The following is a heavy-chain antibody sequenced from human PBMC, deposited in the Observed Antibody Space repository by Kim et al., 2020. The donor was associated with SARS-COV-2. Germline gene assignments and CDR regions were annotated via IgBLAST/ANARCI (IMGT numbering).Heavy chain of an antibody. Sequence: LKSRVTISLDTSKNQFSLKLSSVTAADTAVYYCARDVDYYDSSGYYSVFDSWGQGTLVTVSS. CDR3: ARDVDYYDSSGYYSVFDS. J-gene: IGHJ4*02. V-gene: IGHV4-34*01. D-gene: IGHD3-22*01.